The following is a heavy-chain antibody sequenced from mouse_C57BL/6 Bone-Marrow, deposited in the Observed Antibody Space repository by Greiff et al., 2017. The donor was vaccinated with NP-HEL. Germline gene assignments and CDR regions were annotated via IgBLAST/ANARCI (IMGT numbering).Heavy chain of an antibody. Sequence: QVQLQQPGAELVMPGASVKLSCKASGYTFTSYWMHWVKQRPGQGLAWIGEIDPSDSYTNYNQKFQGKSTLTVAKSSSTASLQLSSRTSEDAAVDYCARRGYSNYFSWFAYWGQGTLVTVSA. D-gene: IGHD2-5*01. V-gene: IGHV1-69*01. CDR2: IDPSDSYT. CDR1: GYTFTSYW. CDR3: ARRGYSNYFSWFAY. J-gene: IGHJ3*01.